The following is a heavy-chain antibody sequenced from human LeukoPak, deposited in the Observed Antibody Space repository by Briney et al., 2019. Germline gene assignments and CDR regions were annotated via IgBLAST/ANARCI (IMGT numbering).Heavy chain of an antibody. D-gene: IGHD4-17*01. J-gene: IGHJ5*02. CDR3: ARGDYVHRTTRFLSRSYNWFDP. CDR2: IWYDGSNK. CDR1: GFTFSSYG. V-gene: IGHV3-33*01. Sequence: GGSLRLSCAASGFTFSSYGMHWVRQAPGKGLEWVAVIWYDGSNKYYADSVKGRFTISRDNSKNTLYLQMNSLRAEDTAVYYCARGDYVHRTTRFLSRSYNWFDPWGQGTLVTVSS.